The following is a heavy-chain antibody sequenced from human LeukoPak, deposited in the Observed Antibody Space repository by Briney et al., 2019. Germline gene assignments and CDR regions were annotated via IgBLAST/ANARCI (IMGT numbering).Heavy chain of an antibody. V-gene: IGHV4-39*01. CDR3: ATSYYSYGHFDH. Sequence: SETLSLTCTVSGGSISSSSYYWGWIRQPPGKGLEWIGSIYYSGSTYYSPSLKSRVTMSVDTSKNQFSLKLNSVTAADTAVYYCATSYYSYGHFDHWGQGTLVTASS. CDR2: IYYSGST. J-gene: IGHJ4*02. D-gene: IGHD5-18*01. CDR1: GGSISSSSYY.